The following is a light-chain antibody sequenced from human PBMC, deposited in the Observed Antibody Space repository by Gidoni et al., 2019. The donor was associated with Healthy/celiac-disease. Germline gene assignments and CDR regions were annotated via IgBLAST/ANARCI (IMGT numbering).Light chain of an antibody. J-gene: IGKJ3*01. Sequence: DIVMTQSPASLAVSLGERATINCKSSQSVLYSSNNKNYLAWYQQKPGQPPKLLIYWASTRESGVPDRFSGSGSGTHFTLTISSLQAEDVAVYYCQQYYSTLFTFGPGTKVDIK. V-gene: IGKV4-1*01. CDR1: QSVLYSSNNKNY. CDR2: WAS. CDR3: QQYYSTLFT.